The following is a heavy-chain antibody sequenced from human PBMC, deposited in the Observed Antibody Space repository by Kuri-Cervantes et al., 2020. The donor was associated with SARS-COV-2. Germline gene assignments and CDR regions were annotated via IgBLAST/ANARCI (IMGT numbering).Heavy chain of an antibody. CDR2: ISGSGSTI. CDR1: GFTFSSYE. V-gene: IGHV3-48*03. Sequence: GESLKISCVASGFTFSSYEMNWVRQAPGKGLEWVSYISGSGSTIYYADSVKGRFTISRDNAKNSLYLQMNSLRAEDTAVYYCAPPVGGNSVPSTWGQGTLVTVSS. D-gene: IGHD4-23*01. CDR3: APPVGGNSVPST. J-gene: IGHJ5*02.